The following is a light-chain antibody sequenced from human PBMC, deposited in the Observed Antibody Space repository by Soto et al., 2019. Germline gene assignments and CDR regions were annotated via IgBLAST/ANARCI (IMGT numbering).Light chain of an antibody. CDR1: QGISSY. Sequence: AIRMTQSPSSFSASTGDRVTITCRASQGISSYLAWYQQKPGKDPKLLIYAASTLQSGVPSRFSGSGSGTDFTLTISCLQSEDFATSYCQQYYSYPFTFGPGTKVDIK. CDR3: QQYYSYPFT. J-gene: IGKJ3*01. CDR2: AAS. V-gene: IGKV1-8*01.